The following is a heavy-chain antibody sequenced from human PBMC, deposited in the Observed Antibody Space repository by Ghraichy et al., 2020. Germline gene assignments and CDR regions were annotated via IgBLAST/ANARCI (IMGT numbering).Heavy chain of an antibody. V-gene: IGHV4-61*01. D-gene: IGHD2-2*01. CDR1: GGSVSSGTYY. Sequence: SETLSLTCTVSGGSVSSGTYYWSWIRQPPGKGLEWIGYIYYSGSTNYNPSLKSRVTISVDTSKNQFSLKLSSVTAADTAVYYCARVSSVVEPAAKVGYYYFYYMDVWGKGTAVTVSS. J-gene: IGHJ6*03. CDR2: IYYSGST. CDR3: ARVSSVVEPAAKVGYYYFYYMDV.